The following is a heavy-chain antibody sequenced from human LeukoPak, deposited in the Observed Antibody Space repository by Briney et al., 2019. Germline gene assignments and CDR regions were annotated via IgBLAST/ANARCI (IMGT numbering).Heavy chain of an antibody. D-gene: IGHD3-22*01. J-gene: IGHJ4*02. V-gene: IGHV1-24*01. CDR1: GYTLTELS. CDR2: FDPEDGET. Sequence: ASVKVSCKVSGYTLTELSMHWVRQAPGTGLEWMGGFDPEDGETIYAQKFQGRVTMTEDTSTDTAYMELSSLRSEDTAVYYCATVRAYDYDSSGYYDYWGQGTLVTVSS. CDR3: ATVRAYDYDSSGYYDY.